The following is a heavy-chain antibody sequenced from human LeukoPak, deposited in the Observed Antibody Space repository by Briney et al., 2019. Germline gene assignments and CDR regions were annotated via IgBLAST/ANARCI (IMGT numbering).Heavy chain of an antibody. J-gene: IGHJ5*02. V-gene: IGHV4-38-2*02. Sequence: SETLSLTCTVSGYSISNGYYWGWIRPPPGEGVEGIGNIYHRGNTYYTPSLNSRFSISVDTSNTQFSLRLSSVTAADTAMYYCTRDSGRYYYDSSDSWFDPWGQGTLVTVSS. CDR3: TRDSGRYYYDSSDSWFDP. CDR2: IYHRGNT. CDR1: GYSISNGYY. D-gene: IGHD3-22*01.